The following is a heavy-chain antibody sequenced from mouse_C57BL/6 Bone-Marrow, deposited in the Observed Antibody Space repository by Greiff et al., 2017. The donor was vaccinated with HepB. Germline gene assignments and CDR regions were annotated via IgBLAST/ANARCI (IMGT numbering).Heavy chain of an antibody. CDR3: ARRARYFWYFDV. V-gene: IGHV1-69*01. CDR1: GYTFTSYW. D-gene: IGHD2-12*01. Sequence: QVQLQQPGAELVMPGASVKLSCKASGYTFTSYWMHWVKQRPGQGLEWIGEIDPSDSYTNYNQKFKGKSTLTVDKSSSTAYMQLSSLTSEDSAVYYCARRARYFWYFDVWGTGTTVTVS. CDR2: IDPSDSYT. J-gene: IGHJ1*03.